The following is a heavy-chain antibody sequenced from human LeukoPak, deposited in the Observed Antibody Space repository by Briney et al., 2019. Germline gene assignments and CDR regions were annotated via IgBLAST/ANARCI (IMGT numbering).Heavy chain of an antibody. V-gene: IGHV1-69*01. CDR3: ARDDYYDSSAYRENPFDV. D-gene: IGHD3-22*01. Sequence: SVKVSCKASGGTFSSYAISWLRQAPGQGLEWMGGIIPILGTTNYAQKFQGRVTITADESTSTLYMELRSLRSEDTAIYYCARDDYYDSSAYRENPFDVWGQGTMVTVSS. CDR1: GGTFSSYA. J-gene: IGHJ3*01. CDR2: IIPILGTT.